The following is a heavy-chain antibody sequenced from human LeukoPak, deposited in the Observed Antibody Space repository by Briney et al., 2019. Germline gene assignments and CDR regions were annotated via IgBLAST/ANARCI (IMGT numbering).Heavy chain of an antibody. J-gene: IGHJ6*02. CDR1: GFTFSDYY. CDR3: ARGIVVVPAAARAYYGMDV. Sequence: GGSLRLSCAASGFTFSDYYMSWIRQAPGKGLEWASYISSSGSTIYYADSVKGRFTISRDNAKNSLYLQMNSLRAEDTAVYYCARGIVVVPAAARAYYGMDVWGQGTTVTVSS. V-gene: IGHV3-11*01. D-gene: IGHD2-2*01. CDR2: ISSSGSTI.